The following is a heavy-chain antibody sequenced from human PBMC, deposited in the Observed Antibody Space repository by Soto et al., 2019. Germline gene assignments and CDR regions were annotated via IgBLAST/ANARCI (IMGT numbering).Heavy chain of an antibody. J-gene: IGHJ4*02. Sequence: QVQLQESGPGLGNPSQTLSLTCTVSGGSFSSGGNYWGWSRQHPGKGLGWIGYLNYSGSPYYNPPLKSRVTIAVDTSKNQFSLKRSSVAAADTAVYYCARVRGGGPFDDWGQGTLVTVSS. CDR2: LNYSGSP. D-gene: IGHD1-26*01. CDR3: ARVRGGGPFDD. V-gene: IGHV4-31*03. CDR1: GGSFSSGGNY.